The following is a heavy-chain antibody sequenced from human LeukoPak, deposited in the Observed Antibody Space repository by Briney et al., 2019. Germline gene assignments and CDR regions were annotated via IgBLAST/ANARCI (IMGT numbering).Heavy chain of an antibody. CDR3: ARGVDCSSTSCSIPDY. D-gene: IGHD2-2*01. CDR1: GFTFSDYY. Sequence: PGGSLRLSCAASGFTFSDYYMNWIRQAPGRGLEWVSYISSSGSTIYYPDSVKGRFTISRDNAQNSLYLQMNSLRAEDTAVYYCARGVDCSSTSCSIPDYWGQGTQVTVSS. J-gene: IGHJ4*02. V-gene: IGHV3-11*01. CDR2: ISSSGSTI.